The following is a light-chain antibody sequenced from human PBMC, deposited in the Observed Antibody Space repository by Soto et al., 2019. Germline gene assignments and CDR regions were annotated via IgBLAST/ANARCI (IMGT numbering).Light chain of an antibody. Sequence: QSVLTQPPSASGTPGQRVTISCSGSSSNIESNFVYWYQQFPGTAPRLLIYRNNQRPSGVPDRFSGPKSGTSASLAISALRSEDEADYYCTVWDDSLRGPLFGGGTKVTVL. CDR2: RNN. J-gene: IGLJ2*01. V-gene: IGLV1-47*01. CDR3: TVWDDSLRGPL. CDR1: SSNIESNF.